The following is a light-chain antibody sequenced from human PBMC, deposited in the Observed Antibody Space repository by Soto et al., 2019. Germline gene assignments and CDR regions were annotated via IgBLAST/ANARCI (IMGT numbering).Light chain of an antibody. CDR3: QQRSSWPFT. CDR2: DAS. V-gene: IGKV3-11*01. CDR1: QSVSSD. J-gene: IGKJ5*01. Sequence: EIVLTQSPAILSLSPGERVTLSCRASQSVSSDLAWFQQKPGQAPRLFIYDASNRATGIPARFSGSGSGTDFTLTISSLEPEDFAVYHCQQRSSWPFTFGQGADWRL.